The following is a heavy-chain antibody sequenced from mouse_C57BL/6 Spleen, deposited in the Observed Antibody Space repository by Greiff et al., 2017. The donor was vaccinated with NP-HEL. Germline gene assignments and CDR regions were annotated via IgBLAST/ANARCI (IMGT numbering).Heavy chain of an antibody. D-gene: IGHD1-1*02. J-gene: IGHJ2*01. V-gene: IGHV1-39*01. CDR3: ARLGWSTYYFDY. Sequence: EVKLLESGPELVKPGASVKISCKASGYSFTDYNMNWVKQSNGKSLEWIGAINPNYGTTSYNQKFKGKATLTVDQSSSTAYMQLNSLTSEDSAVYYCARLGWSTYYFDYWGQGTTLTVSS. CDR1: GYSFTDYN. CDR2: INPNYGTT.